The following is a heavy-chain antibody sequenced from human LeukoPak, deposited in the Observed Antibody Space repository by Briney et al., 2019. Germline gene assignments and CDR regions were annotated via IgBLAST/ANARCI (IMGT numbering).Heavy chain of an antibody. CDR2: INHSGST. V-gene: IGHV4-34*01. Sequence: SETLSLTCAVYGGSFSGYYWSWIRQPPGKGLEWIGEINHSGSTNYNPSLKSRVTISVDTSKNQFSLKLSSMTAADTAVYYCARVPPGFWSGYYSGAFDIWGQGTMVTVSS. CDR1: GGSFSGYY. J-gene: IGHJ3*02. D-gene: IGHD3-3*01. CDR3: ARVPPGFWSGYYSGAFDI.